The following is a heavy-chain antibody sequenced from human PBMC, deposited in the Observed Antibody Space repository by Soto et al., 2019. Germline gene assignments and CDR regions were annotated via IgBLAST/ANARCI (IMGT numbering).Heavy chain of an antibody. CDR1: GFTVSINY. D-gene: IGHD4-17*01. CDR2: FYTGGVT. CDR3: ARVRDYPYFFDY. Sequence: WGSLRLSCAASGFTVSINYMSWVRQAPGKGLEWVSVFYTGGVTYYADSVKGRFTISRDNSKNTLYLQMNSLGAEDTAVYYCARVRDYPYFFDYWGRGTLVTVSS. J-gene: IGHJ4*02. V-gene: IGHV3-53*01.